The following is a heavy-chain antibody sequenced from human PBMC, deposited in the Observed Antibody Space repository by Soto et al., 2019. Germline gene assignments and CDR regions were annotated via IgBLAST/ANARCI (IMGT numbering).Heavy chain of an antibody. CDR3: ARGGGSSGWPDY. D-gene: IGHD6-19*01. CDR2: VHYSGST. CDR1: GGSISTNY. V-gene: IGHV4-59*01. J-gene: IGHJ4*02. Sequence: PSETLSLTCTVSGGSISTNYWSWIRLPPGKGLEWIGYVHYSGSTNYNPSLKSRVTISVDTSKNQFSLKLSSVTAADTAVYYCARGGGSSGWPDYWGQGALLTVSS.